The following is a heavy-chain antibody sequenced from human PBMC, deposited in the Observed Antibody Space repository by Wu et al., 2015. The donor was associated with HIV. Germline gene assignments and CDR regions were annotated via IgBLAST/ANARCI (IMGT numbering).Heavy chain of an antibody. V-gene: IGHV1-69*05. D-gene: IGHD3-10*01. CDR2: IIPIFGTA. CDR3: ARAPDITMVRGDYGMDV. Sequence: QVQLVQSGAEVKKPGSSVKVSCKASGGTFSSYAISWVRQAPGQGLEWMGGIIPIFGTANYAQKFQGRVTITTDESTSTAYMELSSLRSEDTAVYYCARAPDITMVRGDYGMDVWGQGDHGHRLL. J-gene: IGHJ6*02. CDR1: GGTFSSYA.